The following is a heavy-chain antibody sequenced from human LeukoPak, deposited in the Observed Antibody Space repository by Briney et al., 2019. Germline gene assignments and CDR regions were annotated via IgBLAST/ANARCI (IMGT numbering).Heavy chain of an antibody. J-gene: IGHJ4*02. Sequence: GESLKISCKVSEKGFTTYGIAGCRKMPGKGLEWMGIIYPGDSATIYSPSFQGQVSISADKSINTAYLQWSSLKASDTAMYYCARIAVANSFDYWGQGTLATVSS. CDR3: ARIAVANSFDY. CDR2: IYPGDSAT. V-gene: IGHV5-51*01. CDR1: EKGFTTYG. D-gene: IGHD6-19*01.